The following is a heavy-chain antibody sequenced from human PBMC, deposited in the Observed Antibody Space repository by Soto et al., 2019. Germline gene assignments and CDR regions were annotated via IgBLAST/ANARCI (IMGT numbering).Heavy chain of an antibody. D-gene: IGHD1-1*01. CDR3: ARWNGYGDY. CDR2: FTGVIGTT. CDR1: GFTVSTYG. Sequence: EVQLLESGGGLVQPGGSLRLSCAAPGFTVSTYGGTWVRQAPGKGLEWVSGFTGVIGTTHYADSVKGRFTITRDNSNNTVYLQMNSLRVEDTAVYYCARWNGYGDYWGRGTLVTVSS. V-gene: IGHV3-23*01. J-gene: IGHJ4*02.